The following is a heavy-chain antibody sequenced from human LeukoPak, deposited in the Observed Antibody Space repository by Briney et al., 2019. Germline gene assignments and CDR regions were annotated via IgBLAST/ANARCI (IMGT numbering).Heavy chain of an antibody. J-gene: IGHJ5*02. Sequence: GGSLRLSCAASEFTFSSYSMNWVRQAPGKGLEWVSSISSSSSYIYYADSVKGRFTISRDNAKNSLYLQMNSLRAEDTAVYYCARDLVARVRGFPDWFDPWGQGTLVTVSS. CDR3: ARDLVARVRGFPDWFDP. V-gene: IGHV3-21*01. CDR1: EFTFSSYS. CDR2: ISSSSSYI. D-gene: IGHD3-10*01.